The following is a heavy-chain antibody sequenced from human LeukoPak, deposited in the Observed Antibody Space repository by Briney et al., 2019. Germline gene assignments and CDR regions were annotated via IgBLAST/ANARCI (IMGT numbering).Heavy chain of an antibody. Sequence: PGGSLRLSCAASGFTFSSYAMHWVRQAPGKGLEWVAVILYDGSNKYYADSVKGRFTISRDNSKNTLYLQMNSLRAEDTAVYYCARDAGEDGYNDFDYWGQGTLVTVSS. D-gene: IGHD5-24*01. CDR2: ILYDGSNK. CDR1: GFTFSSYA. J-gene: IGHJ4*02. V-gene: IGHV3-30*04. CDR3: ARDAGEDGYNDFDY.